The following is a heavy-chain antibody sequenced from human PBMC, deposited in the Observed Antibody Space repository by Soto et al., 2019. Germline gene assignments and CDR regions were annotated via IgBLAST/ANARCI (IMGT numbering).Heavy chain of an antibody. CDR2: IYHTGNA. J-gene: IGHJ5*02. CDR1: GDSISNSRFY. CDR3: ARVPSP. V-gene: IGHV4-39*07. Sequence: SETLSLTCSVSGDSISNSRFYWAWIRQPPGEGLEWIGSIYHTGNAYYNPSLKSRVTISVDRSKNQFSLKLSSVTAADTAVYYCARVPSPWGQGTLVTVSS.